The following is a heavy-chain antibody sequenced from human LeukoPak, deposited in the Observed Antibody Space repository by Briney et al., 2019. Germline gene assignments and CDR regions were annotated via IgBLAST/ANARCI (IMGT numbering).Heavy chain of an antibody. V-gene: IGHV5-51*01. D-gene: IGHD6-13*01. J-gene: IGHJ4*02. CDR2: IYPRDSDT. CDR3: ARTQDRIAARS. Sequence: GESLKISCEGSGYSFTSYWIGWVRQMPGKGLAWMGIIYPRDSDTRYSPSFQGQVTISADKSIDTAYLQWSSLKASDTAIYYCARTQDRIAARSWGQGTLVTVSS. CDR1: GYSFTSYW.